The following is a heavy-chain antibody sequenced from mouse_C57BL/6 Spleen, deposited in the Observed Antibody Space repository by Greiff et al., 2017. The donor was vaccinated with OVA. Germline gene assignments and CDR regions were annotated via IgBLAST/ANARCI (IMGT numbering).Heavy chain of an antibody. D-gene: IGHD1-1*01. J-gene: IGHJ1*03. CDR2: INYDGSST. CDR3: ARERYYYGSSSYWYFDV. CDR1: GFTFSDYY. Sequence: EVKLMESEGGLVQPGSSMKLSCTASGFTFSDYYMAWVRQVPEKGLEWVANINYDGSSTYYLDSLKSRFIISRDNAKNILYLQMSSLKSEDTATYYCARERYYYGSSSYWYFDVWGTGTTVTVSS. V-gene: IGHV5-16*01.